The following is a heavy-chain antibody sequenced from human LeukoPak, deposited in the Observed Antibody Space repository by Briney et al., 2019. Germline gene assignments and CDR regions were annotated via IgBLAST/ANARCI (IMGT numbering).Heavy chain of an antibody. Sequence: QPGGSLRLSCAASGFTFSSYAMSWVRQAPGKGLEWVSGMSGRGGSTYYADSVKGRFTISRDNSKNTLYLQMNSLRAEDTAVYYCAKDIAETYYYDSSGYYGAPLLDHWGQGTLVTVSS. J-gene: IGHJ4*02. V-gene: IGHV3-23*01. CDR2: MSGRGGST. CDR1: GFTFSSYA. D-gene: IGHD3-22*01. CDR3: AKDIAETYYYDSSGYYGAPLLDH.